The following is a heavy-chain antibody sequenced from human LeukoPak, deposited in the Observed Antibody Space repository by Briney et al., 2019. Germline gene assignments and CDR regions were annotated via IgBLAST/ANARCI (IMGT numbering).Heavy chain of an antibody. V-gene: IGHV3-23*01. CDR1: GFTFSSYA. D-gene: IGHD2-2*01. Sequence: PGGSPRLSCAASGFTFSSYAVTWVRQAPGKGLEWVSVISGSGATTYYADSVKGRFTISRDNSKNTLYLQMNSLRAEDTAVYYCAKGSITKGYFDCWGQGTLVTVSS. CDR3: AKGSITKGYFDC. CDR2: ISGSGATT. J-gene: IGHJ4*02.